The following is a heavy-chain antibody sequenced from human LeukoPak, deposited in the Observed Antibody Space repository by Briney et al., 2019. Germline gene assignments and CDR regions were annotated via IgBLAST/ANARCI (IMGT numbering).Heavy chain of an antibody. D-gene: IGHD2-2*01. V-gene: IGHV3-30*18. Sequence: PGGSLRLSCAASGFTFSDYYMSWIRQAPGRGLEWVAVISYDGSNKYYADSVKGRFTISRDNSKNTLYLQMNSLRAEDTAVYYCANREYHLPALYWGQGTLVTVSS. CDR2: ISYDGSNK. CDR3: ANREYHLPALY. J-gene: IGHJ4*02. CDR1: GFTFSDYY.